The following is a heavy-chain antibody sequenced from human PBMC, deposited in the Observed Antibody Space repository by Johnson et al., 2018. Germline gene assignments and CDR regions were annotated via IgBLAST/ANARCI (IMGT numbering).Heavy chain of an antibody. Sequence: QVQLQESGPGLVKPSETXSLTCTVSGGSINFYYWSWIRQPPGKGLEYIGYIYYTGNTNYSPSLKSRVTISVDTSKNQFSLNLSSVTAADTAVYYCARGLYSSYFYFDYWGQGTLVTVSS. CDR3: ARGLYSSYFYFDY. CDR1: GGSINFYY. V-gene: IGHV4-59*12. J-gene: IGHJ4*02. D-gene: IGHD5-12*01. CDR2: IYYTGNT.